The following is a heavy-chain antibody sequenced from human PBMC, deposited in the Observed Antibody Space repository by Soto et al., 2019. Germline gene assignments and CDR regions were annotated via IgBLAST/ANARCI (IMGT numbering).Heavy chain of an antibody. V-gene: IGHV3-33*01. D-gene: IGHD3-16*01. CDR3: ARGFLMRGMDV. CDR1: GFTFSSYG. Sequence: SLRLSCAASGFTFSSYGMHWVRQAPGKGLEWVAVIWYDGSNKYYADSVKGRFTISRDNSKNTLYLQMNSLRAEDTAVYYCARGFLMRGMDVWGQGTTVTVSS. J-gene: IGHJ6*02. CDR2: IWYDGSNK.